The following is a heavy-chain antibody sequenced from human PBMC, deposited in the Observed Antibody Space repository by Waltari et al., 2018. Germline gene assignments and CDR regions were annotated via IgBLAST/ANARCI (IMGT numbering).Heavy chain of an antibody. J-gene: IGHJ3*02. D-gene: IGHD3-9*01. Sequence: QVQLVESGGGLVKPGGSLRLSCAASGFPFSDSYMSWIRQAPGMGLEWVSYISDNGDNINYADSVKGRFTISRDNAKNSLFLQMNSLRAEDTAVYYCARTNPPFGYYKAFHMWGQGTRVTVSS. CDR3: ARTNPPFGYYKAFHM. V-gene: IGHV3-11*04. CDR2: ISDNGDNI. CDR1: GFPFSDSY.